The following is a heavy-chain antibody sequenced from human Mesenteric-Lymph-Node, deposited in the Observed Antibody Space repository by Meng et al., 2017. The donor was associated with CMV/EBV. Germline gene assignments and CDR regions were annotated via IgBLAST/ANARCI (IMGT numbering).Heavy chain of an antibody. D-gene: IGHD5-12*01. CDR1: GYTFTSYG. CDR3: ARDVQSSVATIDGSCWYYGMDV. Sequence: SVTVSCKASGYTFTSYGISWVRQAPGQGLEWMGGIIPIFGTANYAQKFQGRVTITTDESTSTAYMELSSLRSEDTAVYYCARDVQSSVATIDGSCWYYGMDVWGQGTTVTVSS. CDR2: IIPIFGTA. V-gene: IGHV1-69*05. J-gene: IGHJ6*02.